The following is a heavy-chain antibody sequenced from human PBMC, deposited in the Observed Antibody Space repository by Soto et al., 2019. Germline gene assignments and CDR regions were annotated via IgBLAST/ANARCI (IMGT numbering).Heavy chain of an antibody. J-gene: IGHJ6*02. CDR1: GFTFSSYA. Sequence: GSLRLSCAASGFTFSSYAMHWVRQAPGKGLEWVAVISYDGSNKYYADSVKGRFTISRDNSKNTLYLQMNSLRAEDTAVYYCARNIVLATYPSYYYYGMDVWGQGTTVTVSS. CDR3: ARNIVLATYPSYYYYGMDV. V-gene: IGHV3-30-3*01. CDR2: ISYDGSNK. D-gene: IGHD2-2*01.